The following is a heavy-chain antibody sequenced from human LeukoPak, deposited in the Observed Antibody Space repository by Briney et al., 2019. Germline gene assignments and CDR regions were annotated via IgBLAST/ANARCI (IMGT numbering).Heavy chain of an antibody. CDR2: IRYDGSNK. J-gene: IGHJ3*02. V-gene: IGHV3-30*02. Sequence: PGGSLRLSCAASGFTFSSYGMHWVRQAPGKGLEWVAFIRYDGSNKYYADSVKGRFTISRDNSKNTLYLQMNSLRAEDTAVYYCAKDDPPRWYAPLRVAFDIWGQGTMVTVSS. CDR3: AKDDPPRWYAPLRVAFDI. D-gene: IGHD2-2*01. CDR1: GFTFSSYG.